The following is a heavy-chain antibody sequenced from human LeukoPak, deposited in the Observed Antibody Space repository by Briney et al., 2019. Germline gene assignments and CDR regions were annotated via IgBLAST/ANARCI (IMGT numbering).Heavy chain of an antibody. Sequence: SETLSLTCAVYGGSFSGYYWSWIRQPPGKGLEWIGEINHSGSTNYNPSLKSRVTISVDTSKNQFSLKLSSVTAADTAVYYCARPVTARGGSGWPQHIDYWGQGTLVSVSS. CDR2: INHSGST. D-gene: IGHD6-19*01. CDR1: GGSFSGYY. CDR3: ARPVTARGGSGWPQHIDY. V-gene: IGHV4-34*01. J-gene: IGHJ4*02.